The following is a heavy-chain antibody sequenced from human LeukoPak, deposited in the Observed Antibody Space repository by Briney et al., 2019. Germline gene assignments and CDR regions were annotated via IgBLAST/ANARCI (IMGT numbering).Heavy chain of an antibody. D-gene: IGHD7-27*01. CDR1: GFSRSTSGVG. J-gene: IGHJ3*02. CDR3: ALTETLGAFDI. CDR2: ICWNGDK. V-gene: IGHV2-5*01. Sequence: SAPTLAKPTQTLTLTCTFSGFSRSTSGVGVGWIRHPPANALESLALICWNGDKRYSASLKSRLNITKDTSKNQVVLTMTNMDPVDTATYYCALTETLGAFDIWGQGTIVTVSS.